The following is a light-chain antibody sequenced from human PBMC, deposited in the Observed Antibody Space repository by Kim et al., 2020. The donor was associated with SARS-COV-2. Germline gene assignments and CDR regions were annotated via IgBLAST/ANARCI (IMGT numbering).Light chain of an antibody. CDR1: KLEDQY. Sequence: SYELTQPPSVSVSPGQTASITCSGDKLEDQYACWYQQRPGQSPVMVIYQDVRRPSGIPGRFSGFKSANTATLTISGTQAMDEADYYCQAWDTSSWVFGGGTQLTVL. CDR3: QAWDTSSWV. V-gene: IGLV3-1*01. CDR2: QDV. J-gene: IGLJ3*02.